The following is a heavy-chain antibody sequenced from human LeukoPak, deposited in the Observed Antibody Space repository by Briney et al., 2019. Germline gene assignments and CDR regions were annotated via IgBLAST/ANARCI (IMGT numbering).Heavy chain of an antibody. Sequence: SETLSLTCTVSGGSISSYYWSWIRQPPGKGVKWIGYIYYSGSTNYNPSLKSRVTISVDTSKNQFSLKLSSVTAADTAVYYCARGGSYLGHCDYWGQGTLVTVSS. J-gene: IGHJ4*02. D-gene: IGHD1-26*01. CDR3: ARGGSYLGHCDY. CDR2: IYYSGST. V-gene: IGHV4-59*01. CDR1: GGSISSYY.